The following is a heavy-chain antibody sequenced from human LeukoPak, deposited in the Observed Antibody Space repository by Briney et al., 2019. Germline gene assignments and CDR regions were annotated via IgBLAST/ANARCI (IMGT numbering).Heavy chain of an antibody. CDR2: IDPSDSYT. D-gene: IGHD3-16*02. V-gene: IGHV5-10-1*01. CDR1: GYSFTSYW. CDR3: ARLGAADYVWGSYRAPFDY. J-gene: IGHJ4*02. Sequence: GESLKISCKGSGYSFTSYWISWVRQMPGKGLEWMGRIDPSDSYTNYSPSFQGHVTISADKSISTAYLRWSSLKASDTAMYYCARLGAADYVWGSYRAPFDYWGQGTLVTVSS.